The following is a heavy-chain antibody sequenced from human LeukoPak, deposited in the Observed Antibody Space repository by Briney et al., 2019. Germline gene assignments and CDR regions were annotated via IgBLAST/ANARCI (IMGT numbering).Heavy chain of an antibody. CDR2: IYTSGST. D-gene: IGHD6-13*01. CDR3: ARDVSFEQLGNWFDP. Sequence: SETLSLTCTVSGGSISSYYWSWIRQPAGKGLEWIGRIYTSGSTNYNPSLKSRVTMSVDTSKNQFSLKLSSVTAADTAVYHCARDVSFEQLGNWFDPWGQGTLVTVSS. V-gene: IGHV4-4*07. J-gene: IGHJ5*02. CDR1: GGSISSYY.